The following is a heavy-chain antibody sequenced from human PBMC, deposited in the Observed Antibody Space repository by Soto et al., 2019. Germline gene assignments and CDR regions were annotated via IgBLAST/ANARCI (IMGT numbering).Heavy chain of an antibody. CDR3: ASGMTTVTQEWFDP. CDR1: GFTFSNFS. J-gene: IGHJ5*02. D-gene: IGHD4-4*01. V-gene: IGHV3-23*01. Sequence: GALRLSCAASGFTFSNFSMSWGRQAPGGGLQWVSSISGSGNTTYYGESVKGRFTISRENSKNTLSLQMNSLRAEDSAVYYCASGMTTVTQEWFDPWGQGNLVTVSS. CDR2: ISGSGNTT.